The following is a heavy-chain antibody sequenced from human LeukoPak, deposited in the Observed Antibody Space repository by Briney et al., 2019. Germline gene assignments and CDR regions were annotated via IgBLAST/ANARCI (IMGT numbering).Heavy chain of an antibody. Sequence: GGSLRLSCAASGFIFSNFAMHWVRQALGKGLEWVALISYDGSHTYYADSMKGRFTISRDNSRNALYLQMTSLSGDDSAVYYCAREEQELVRDYYMDAWGKGTTVTVSS. CDR1: GFIFSNFA. J-gene: IGHJ6*03. D-gene: IGHD6-13*01. CDR3: AREEQELVRDYYMDA. CDR2: ISYDGSHT. V-gene: IGHV3-30*01.